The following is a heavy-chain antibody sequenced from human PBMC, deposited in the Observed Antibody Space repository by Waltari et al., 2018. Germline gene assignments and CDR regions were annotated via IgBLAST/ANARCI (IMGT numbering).Heavy chain of an antibody. Sequence: EVQLVESGGGLVQPGGSLRLSCAASGFTFSRYWLRWVRQAPGKGLELVANIKQDGSEKYYVDSVKGRFTISRDNAKNSLYLQMNSLRAEDTAVYYCASVGDTLMDVWGQGTTVTVSS. V-gene: IGHV3-7*01. CDR3: ASVGDTLMDV. D-gene: IGHD2-21*01. CDR1: GFTFSRYW. J-gene: IGHJ6*02. CDR2: IKQDGSEK.